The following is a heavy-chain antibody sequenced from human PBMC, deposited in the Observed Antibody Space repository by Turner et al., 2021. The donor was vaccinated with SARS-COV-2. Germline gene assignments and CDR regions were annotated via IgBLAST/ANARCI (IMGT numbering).Heavy chain of an antibody. CDR2: MHDDDRRE. CDR1: GFTFSFHG. Sequence: QVHLVEAGGGVVQPGKSLRLSCAASGFTFSFHGMHWVRQAPGKGPEWVAMMHDDDRREYYADYVKGRVTVSRDNSNNTLYLQMNSLRVEDTAIYYCARGSNTEKVAAFDSWGQGTLVTVSS. D-gene: IGHD6-25*01. CDR3: ARGSNTEKVAAFDS. J-gene: IGHJ4*02. V-gene: IGHV3-33*01.